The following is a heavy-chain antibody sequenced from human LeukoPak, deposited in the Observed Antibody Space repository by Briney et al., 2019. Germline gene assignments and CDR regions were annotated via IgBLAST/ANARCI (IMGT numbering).Heavy chain of an antibody. D-gene: IGHD3-22*01. V-gene: IGHV1-8*03. CDR1: GYTFTSYD. CDR2: MNPNSGNT. CDR3: ARISSGQRRTLRYYFDY. Sequence: GASVKVSCKASGYTFTSYDINWVRQATGQGLEWMGWMNPNSGNTGYAQKFQGRVTITRNTSISTAYMELSSLRSEDTAVYYCARISSGQRRTLRYYFDYWGQGTLVTVSS. J-gene: IGHJ4*02.